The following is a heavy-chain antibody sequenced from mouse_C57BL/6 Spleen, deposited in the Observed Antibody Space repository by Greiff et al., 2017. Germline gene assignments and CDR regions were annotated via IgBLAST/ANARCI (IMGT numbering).Heavy chain of an antibody. Sequence: QVQLQQPGAELVKPGASVKLSCKASGYPFTSYWMQWVKQRPGQGLEWIGEIDPSDSYTTYNQKFKGKATLTVATSSSTAYMQLISLTSEDSAVYYCARSEGGSYNYYRNYAMDYWGQGTSVTVSS. D-gene: IGHD1-1*01. V-gene: IGHV1-50*01. J-gene: IGHJ4*01. CDR1: GYPFTSYW. CDR2: IDPSDSYT. CDR3: ARSEGGSYNYYRNYAMDY.